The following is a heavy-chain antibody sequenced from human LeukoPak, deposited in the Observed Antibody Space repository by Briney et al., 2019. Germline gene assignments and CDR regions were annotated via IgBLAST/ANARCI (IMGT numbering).Heavy chain of an antibody. CDR3: ARDPGTYYDILTGPRTHAFDI. Sequence: ASVKVSCKASGYSFTYYGISWVRQALGQGLEWMGWISAYNGDTNYAQRVQGRVTMTTDTSTSTAYMELRSLTSDDTAVYYCARDPGTYYDILTGPRTHAFDIWGQGTMVTVSS. J-gene: IGHJ3*02. CDR1: GYSFTYYG. D-gene: IGHD3-9*01. V-gene: IGHV1-18*01. CDR2: ISAYNGDT.